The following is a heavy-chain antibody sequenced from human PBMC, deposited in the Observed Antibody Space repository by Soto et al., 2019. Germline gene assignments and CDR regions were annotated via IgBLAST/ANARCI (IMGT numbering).Heavy chain of an antibody. CDR2: ISYGGST. D-gene: IGHD5-18*01. CDR3: SRGILV. J-gene: IGHJ4*02. CDR1: GGSINSGGYC. V-gene: IGHV4-31*03. Sequence: QVQLQESGPGLVKPSQTLSLSCTVSGGSINSGGYCWSWIRQHPGKGLDWIGCISYGGSTSYNPSMKSRVIISVDTSKIQFSLKLTSVTAADTAVYYCSRGILVWGQGALSTVSS.